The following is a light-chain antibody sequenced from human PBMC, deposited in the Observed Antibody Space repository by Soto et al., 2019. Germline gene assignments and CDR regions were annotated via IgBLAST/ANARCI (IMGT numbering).Light chain of an antibody. CDR1: SSDVGNYNY. J-gene: IGLJ1*01. CDR2: MVS. CDR3: TSPTPGSLYV. V-gene: IGLV2-14*01. Sequence: QSVLTQPASVSGSPGQSITISCTGTSSDVGNYNYVSWYRQYPGRVPKLLIYMVSNRASGASNRFSGSKSGNTASLTISGLQAEDEADYFCTSPTPGSLYVFGTGTKVTVL.